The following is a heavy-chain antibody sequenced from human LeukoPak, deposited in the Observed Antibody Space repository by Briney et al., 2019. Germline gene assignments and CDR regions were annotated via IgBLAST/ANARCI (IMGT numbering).Heavy chain of an antibody. D-gene: IGHD3-22*01. V-gene: IGHV1-69*05. CDR1: GGTFSSYA. CDR2: IIPIFGTA. CDR3: ARDVKSYYYDSSGYRWDY. J-gene: IGHJ4*02. Sequence: SVKVSCKASGGTFSSYAISWVRQAPGQGLKWMGGIIPIFGTANYAQKLQGRATMTTDTSTSTAYMELRSLRSDDTAVYYCARDVKSYYYDSSGYRWDYWGQGTLVTVSS.